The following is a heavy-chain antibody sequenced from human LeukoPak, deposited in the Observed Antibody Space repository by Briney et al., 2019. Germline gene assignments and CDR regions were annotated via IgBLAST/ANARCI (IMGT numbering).Heavy chain of an antibody. CDR3: AKREGAYGYYYYYGMDV. D-gene: IGHD3-10*01. CDR2: ISGSGGST. J-gene: IGHJ6*02. CDR1: GFTFSSYA. Sequence: QPGGSLRLSCAASGFTFSSYAMSWVRQAPGKGLEWVSAISGSGGSTYYADSVKGRFTISRDNSKNTLYLQMNSLRAEDTAVYYCAKREGAYGYYYYYGMDVWGQGTTVTVSS. V-gene: IGHV3-23*01.